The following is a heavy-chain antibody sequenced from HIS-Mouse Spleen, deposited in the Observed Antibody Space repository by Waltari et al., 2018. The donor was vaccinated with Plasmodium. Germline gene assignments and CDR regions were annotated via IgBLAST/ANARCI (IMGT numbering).Heavy chain of an antibody. CDR3: AREPYDILTGYYDAFDI. Sequence: QVQLQESGPGLVKPSETLSLTCTVSGGSISSYYWSWIRQPPGKGLEWIGYIYYSGSTNYNPALKRRVTISVDTSKNQFSLKLSSVTAADTAVYYCAREPYDILTGYYDAFDIWGQGTMVTVSS. CDR1: GGSISSYY. D-gene: IGHD3-9*01. J-gene: IGHJ3*02. CDR2: IYYSGST. V-gene: IGHV4-59*01.